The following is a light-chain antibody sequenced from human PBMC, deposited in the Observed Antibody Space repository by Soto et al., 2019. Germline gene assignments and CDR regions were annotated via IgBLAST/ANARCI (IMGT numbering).Light chain of an antibody. CDR3: KQSYSNPRT. CDR1: QYISSY. J-gene: IGKJ4*01. V-gene: IGKV1-39*01. CDR2: GAS. Sequence: DIQMTQSPSSLSASVGDRVTITCRASQYISSYLNWYQQKPGKAPKSLIYGASSLESGVPSRFSGSGSGTEFTLTIPSLQREHLGAYYCKQSYSNPRTFGRGNKVESK.